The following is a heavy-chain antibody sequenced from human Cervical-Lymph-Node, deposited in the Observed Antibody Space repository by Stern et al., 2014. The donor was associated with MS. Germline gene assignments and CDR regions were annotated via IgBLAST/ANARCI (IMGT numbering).Heavy chain of an antibody. CDR3: AHRDDWQLDFAY. V-gene: IGHV2-5*02. Sequence: QVTLKESGPTLVIPTQTLTLTCTFSGFSLTTNGVAVGWIRQPPGKALEWLALTYWDDDTRYSPSLKSRLTITKDTSKNQVLLTMTNVEPVDTATYYCAHRDDWQLDFAYWGQGILVTVSS. J-gene: IGHJ4*02. D-gene: IGHD6-6*01. CDR1: GFSLTTNGVA. CDR2: TYWDDDT.